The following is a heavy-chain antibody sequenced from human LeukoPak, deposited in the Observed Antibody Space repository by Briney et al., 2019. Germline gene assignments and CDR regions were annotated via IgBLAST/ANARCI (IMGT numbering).Heavy chain of an antibody. V-gene: IGHV4-39*07. Sequence: SETLSLTCSVSGGSISYYWVWIRQPPGKGLEWIGSIYYTGSTNYNPSLKSRVTISVDTSENQFSLKLSSVTAADTAVYYCARDHEGFDPWGQGTLVTVSS. CDR2: IYYTGST. CDR1: GGSISYY. CDR3: ARDHEGFDP. J-gene: IGHJ5*02.